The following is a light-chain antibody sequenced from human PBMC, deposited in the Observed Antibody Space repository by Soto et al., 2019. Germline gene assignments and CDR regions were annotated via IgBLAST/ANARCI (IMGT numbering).Light chain of an antibody. Sequence: QSVLTQPPSASGTPGQRVTISCSGSSSNIETNYVYWYQQFPGTAPKVLIYRNNQRPSRVPDRSSASKSGTSASLVISGLRSEDEADYYCAAWDGSLSGWVFGGGTKLTVL. CDR2: RNN. CDR1: SSNIETNY. V-gene: IGLV1-47*01. J-gene: IGLJ3*02. CDR3: AAWDGSLSGWV.